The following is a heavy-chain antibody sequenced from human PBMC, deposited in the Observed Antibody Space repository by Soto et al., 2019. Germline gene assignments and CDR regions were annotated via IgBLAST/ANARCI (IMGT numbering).Heavy chain of an antibody. CDR3: ARDKQQQLGGGYYVMDV. V-gene: IGHV1-3*01. J-gene: IGHJ6*02. D-gene: IGHD6-13*01. CDR2: INAGNGNT. Sequence: SSVKGSCKASGYTLTNYARHWGSQAPGQRLEWMGWINAGNGNTKDSPKFRGRVTITRDTSASTAYMELSSLRSEDTAVYYCARDKQQQLGGGYYVMDVWGQGTTVTVSS. CDR1: GYTLTNYA.